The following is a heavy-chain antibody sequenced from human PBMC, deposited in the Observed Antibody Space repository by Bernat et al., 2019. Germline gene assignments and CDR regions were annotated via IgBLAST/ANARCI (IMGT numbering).Heavy chain of an antibody. CDR3: ARDSLYCTNGVCYRDAFDI. V-gene: IGHV3-7*03. Sequence: EVQLVESGGGLVQPGGSLRLSCAASGFTFSSYWMSWVRQAPGKGLEWVANIKQDGSEKYYVDSVKCRFTISRDNAKNSLYLQMNSLRAEDTAVYYCARDSLYCTNGVCYRDAFDIWGQGTMVTVPS. CDR2: IKQDGSEK. D-gene: IGHD2-8*01. CDR1: GFTFSSYW. J-gene: IGHJ3*02.